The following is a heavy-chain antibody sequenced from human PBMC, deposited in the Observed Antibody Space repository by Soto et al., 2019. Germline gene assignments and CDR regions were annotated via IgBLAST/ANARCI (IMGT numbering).Heavy chain of an antibody. Sequence: ESLKISCKGSGYSFTSYWIGWLRQMPGKGLEWMGIIYPGDSDTRYSPSFQGQVTISADKSISTAYLQWSSLKASDTAMYYCARPNCSGGSCFPHFDYWGQGTLVTVSS. CDR3: ARPNCSGGSCFPHFDY. J-gene: IGHJ4*02. CDR2: IYPGDSDT. CDR1: GYSFTSYW. V-gene: IGHV5-51*01. D-gene: IGHD2-15*01.